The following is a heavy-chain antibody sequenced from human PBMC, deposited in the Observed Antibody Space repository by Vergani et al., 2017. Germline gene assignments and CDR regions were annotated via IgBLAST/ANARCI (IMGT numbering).Heavy chain of an antibody. D-gene: IGHD4-11*01. J-gene: IGHJ6*03. V-gene: IGHV4-34*01. CDR3: ARVYTETNGHLYYYYYMDV. CDR2: IDNTGRP. CDR1: GGSFTSYH. Sequence: QVQLQQWGGGLLKPSETLSLTCVVNGGSFTSYHWTWIRQSPGEGLEWVGDIDNTGRPDYNPSLKSRLTISVDKSRNQFSLTLNSVTATDTAIYFCARVYTETNGHLYYYYYMDVWGQGTAVTVS.